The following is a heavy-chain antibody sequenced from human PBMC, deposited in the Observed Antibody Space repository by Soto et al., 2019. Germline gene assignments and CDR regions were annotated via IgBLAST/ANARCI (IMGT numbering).Heavy chain of an antibody. D-gene: IGHD6-13*01. CDR3: ARLSAPQGRAAPGPFAH. CDR2: IYPGDSDT. J-gene: IGHJ4*02. V-gene: IGHV5-51*01. Sequence: VQALNSSGTGSGYRFTCHWVGWVRHMPGKALEWMGIIYPGDSDTRYSPSFQGQVTISADKSISTAYLQWSSLKASDIAMYYCARLSAPQGRAAPGPFAHWGQGTLLTVSS. CDR1: GYRFTCHW.